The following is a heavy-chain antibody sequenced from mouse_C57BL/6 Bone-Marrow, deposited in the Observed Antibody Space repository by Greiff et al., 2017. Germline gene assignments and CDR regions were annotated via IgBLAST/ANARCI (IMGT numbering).Heavy chain of an antibody. CDR1: GFTFSSYG. V-gene: IGHV5-6*01. J-gene: IGHJ1*03. CDR3: ARTTVVADWYFDV. CDR2: ISSGGSYT. D-gene: IGHD1-1*01. Sequence: EVQLVESGGDLVKPGGSLKLSCAASGFTFSSYGMSWVRQTPDKRLEGVATISSGGSYTYYPDSVKGRFTIARDNAKNTLYLQMSILKSEDTAMYYCARTTVVADWYFDVWGTGTTVTVSS.